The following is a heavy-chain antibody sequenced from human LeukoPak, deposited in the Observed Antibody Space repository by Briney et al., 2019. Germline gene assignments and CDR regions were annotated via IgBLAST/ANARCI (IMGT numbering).Heavy chain of an antibody. CDR2: IYHRGST. V-gene: IGHV4-38-2*01. Sequence: SETLSLTCAVSGYSISSGYYWGWIRQPPGKGPEWIGSIYHRGSTYYNPSLKSRVTISVDTSKNQFSLKLSSVTAADTAVYYCARGPRSSYYDILTGFPYYMDVWGKGTTVTVSS. CDR3: ARGPRSSYYDILTGFPYYMDV. J-gene: IGHJ6*03. CDR1: GYSISSGYY. D-gene: IGHD3-9*01.